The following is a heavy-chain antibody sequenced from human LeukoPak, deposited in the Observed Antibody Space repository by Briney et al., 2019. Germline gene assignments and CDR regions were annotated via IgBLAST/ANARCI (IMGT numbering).Heavy chain of an antibody. CDR2: ITYDGSIK. CDR1: GFAFSTYS. CDR3: ARDGKAAGTFDY. J-gene: IGHJ4*02. Sequence: GSLRLSCAASGFAFSTYSMQWVRLAPGKGLEWLAVITYDGSIKYYTDSVKGRFTISRDNSKNTLYLQMSSLRVEDTAVYYCARDGKAAGTFDYWGQGTLVTVSS. V-gene: IGHV3-30-3*01. D-gene: IGHD6-13*01.